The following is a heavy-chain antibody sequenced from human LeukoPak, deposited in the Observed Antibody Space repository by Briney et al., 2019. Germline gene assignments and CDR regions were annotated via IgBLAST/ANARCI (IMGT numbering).Heavy chain of an antibody. CDR3: AGVYKGSSSSPDAFDI. Sequence: GGSLRLSCAASGFTFSSYSMNWVRQAPGKGLEWVSSISSSSSYIYYADSVKGRFTISRDNAKNSLYLQMNSLRAEDTAVYYCAGVYKGSSSSPDAFDIWGQGTMVTVSS. CDR1: GFTFSSYS. J-gene: IGHJ3*02. CDR2: ISSSSSYI. D-gene: IGHD6-6*01. V-gene: IGHV3-21*01.